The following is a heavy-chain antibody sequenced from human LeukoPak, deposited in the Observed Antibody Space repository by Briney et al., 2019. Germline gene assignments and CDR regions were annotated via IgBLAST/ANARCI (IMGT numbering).Heavy chain of an antibody. J-gene: IGHJ4*02. CDR3: ARAGPSMVAPPGY. Sequence: PLETLSLTCAVYGGSFIPYYWSWIRQPPGKGLEWIGEINHSGSTNYNPSLKSRVTISVDTSKNQFSLKLSSVTAADTAVYYCARAGPSMVAPPGYWGQGTLVTVSS. D-gene: IGHD4/OR15-4a*01. CDR1: GGSFIPYY. CDR2: INHSGST. V-gene: IGHV4-34*01.